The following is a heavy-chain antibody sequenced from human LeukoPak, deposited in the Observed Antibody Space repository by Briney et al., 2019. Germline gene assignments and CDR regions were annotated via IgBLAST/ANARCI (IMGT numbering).Heavy chain of an antibody. J-gene: IGHJ4*02. CDR2: ISRSSIYK. D-gene: IGHD3-22*01. CDR3: AGANYDSSGYYPLIYY. CDR1: GFTFSSYS. V-gene: IGHV3-21*01. Sequence: GGSLRLSCAASGFTFSSYSMNWVRQAPGKGLEWVSSISRSSIYKYYADSLKGRFTISRDNAKNSLYLQMNSLRAEDTAVYYCAGANYDSSGYYPLIYYWGQGTLVTVSS.